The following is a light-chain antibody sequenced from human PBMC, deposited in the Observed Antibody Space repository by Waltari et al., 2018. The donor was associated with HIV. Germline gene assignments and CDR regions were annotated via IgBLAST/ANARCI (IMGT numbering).Light chain of an antibody. V-gene: IGKV1-16*02. Sequence: DIQMTQSPSSLSASVGDRVTITCRASQCISNYLAWFQQKPGKAPESLIYAASSLQSGVPSKFSGSGSGTDFTLTISSLQPEDFATYYCQQYNSYPPWTFGQGTKVEIK. CDR3: QQYNSYPPWT. CDR2: AAS. CDR1: QCISNY. J-gene: IGKJ1*01.